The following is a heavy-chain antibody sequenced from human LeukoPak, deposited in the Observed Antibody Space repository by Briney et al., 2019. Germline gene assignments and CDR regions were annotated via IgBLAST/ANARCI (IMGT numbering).Heavy chain of an antibody. V-gene: IGHV1-2*02. Sequence: ASVKVSCKASGYTFTSYDINWVRQATGQGLEWMGWINPNSGGTNYAQKFQGRVTMTRDTSISTAYMELSRLRSDDTAVYYCARDQRLPAAMDPGPSYYHYYMDVWGKGTTVTVSS. CDR2: INPNSGGT. CDR3: ARDQRLPAAMDPGPSYYHYYMDV. J-gene: IGHJ6*03. CDR1: GYTFTSYD. D-gene: IGHD2-2*01.